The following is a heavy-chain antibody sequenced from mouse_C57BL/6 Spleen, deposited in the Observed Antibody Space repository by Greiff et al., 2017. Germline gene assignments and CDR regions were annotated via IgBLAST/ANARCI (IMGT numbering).Heavy chain of an antibody. Sequence: EVQLQQSGPELVKPGASVKIPCKASGYTFTDYNLDWVKLRHGKSPEWIGDINPNNGGTIYNQKFMAKATLTVDKSSSTAYMEHRSLTTEDTAVYYCARSGDGYYSYYAIDYWGQGTSVTVSS. CDR1: GYTFTDYN. J-gene: IGHJ4*01. D-gene: IGHD2-3*01. CDR2: INPNNGGT. CDR3: ARSGDGYYSYYAIDY. V-gene: IGHV1-18*01.